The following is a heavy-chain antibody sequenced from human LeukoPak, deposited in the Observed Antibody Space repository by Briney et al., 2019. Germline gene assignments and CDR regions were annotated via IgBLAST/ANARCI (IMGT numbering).Heavy chain of an antibody. CDR3: ATPGYCSGGSCWNYYYYMDV. D-gene: IGHD2-15*01. CDR1: GGTFSSYA. V-gene: IGHV1-69*13. CDR2: IIPIFGTA. J-gene: IGHJ6*03. Sequence: GASVKVSCKASGGTFSSYAISWVRQAPGQGLEWMGGIIPIFGTANYAQKFQGRVTITADESTSTAYMELSSLRSEDTAVYYCATPGYCSGGSCWNYYYYMDVWGKGTTVTISS.